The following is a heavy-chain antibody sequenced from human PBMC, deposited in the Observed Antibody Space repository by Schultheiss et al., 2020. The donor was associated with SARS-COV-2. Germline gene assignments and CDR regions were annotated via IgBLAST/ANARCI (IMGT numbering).Heavy chain of an antibody. CDR3: ARYSSGCFGWCYFDY. Sequence: ASVKVSCKASGYTFTSYGISWVRQAPGQGLEWMGWISAYNGNTNYAQKLQGRVTMTTDTSTSTAYMELRSLRSDDTAVYYCARYSSGCFGWCYFDYWGQGTLVTVSS. CDR2: ISAYNGNT. J-gene: IGHJ4*02. CDR1: GYTFTSYG. D-gene: IGHD6-19*01. V-gene: IGHV1-18*01.